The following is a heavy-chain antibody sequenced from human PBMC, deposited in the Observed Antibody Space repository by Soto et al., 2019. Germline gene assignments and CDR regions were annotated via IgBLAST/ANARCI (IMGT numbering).Heavy chain of an antibody. CDR3: VKDGVARNGNWDWFDP. V-gene: IGHV3-23*01. CDR1: GFTFRNYA. D-gene: IGHD6-19*01. J-gene: IGHJ5*02. Sequence: EVELLESGGGLVQPGGSVRLSCAASGFTFRNYAMSWVRQAPGKGLEWVSSIHGEGAGSFYADAVKGRFTVSRDDSKETIYLQMSSLRVDDTAVYYCVKDGVARNGNWDWFDPWGRGTLVTVAS. CDR2: IHGEGAGS.